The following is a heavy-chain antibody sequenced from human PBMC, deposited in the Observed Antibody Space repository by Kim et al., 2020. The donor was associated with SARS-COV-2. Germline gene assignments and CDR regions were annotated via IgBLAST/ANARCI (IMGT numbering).Heavy chain of an antibody. CDR2: INQDGSEK. J-gene: IGHJ6*01. Sequence: GGSLRLSCAASGFTFSIYWMTWVRQAPGKGLEWVANINQDGSEKYYVDSVKGRFTISRYNAKNSLYLQMNNLNAEDTAVYYCAWMVNGIAVSGYYGMYV. CDR1: GFTFSIYW. V-gene: IGHV3-7*01. D-gene: IGHD6-19*01. CDR3: AWMVNGIAVSGYYGMYV.